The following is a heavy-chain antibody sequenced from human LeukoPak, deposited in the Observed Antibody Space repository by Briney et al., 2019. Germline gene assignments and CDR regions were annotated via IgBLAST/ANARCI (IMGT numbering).Heavy chain of an antibody. CDR1: GYTLTELS. D-gene: IGHD6-19*01. Sequence: ASVKVSCKVSGYTLTELSMHWVRQAPGKGLEWMGGFDPEDGETIYAQKFQGRVTMTEDTSTDTAYMELSSLRSEDTAVYYCATASSGWYSFDAFDIWGQGTMVTVSS. CDR3: ATASSGWYSFDAFDI. J-gene: IGHJ3*02. V-gene: IGHV1-24*01. CDR2: FDPEDGET.